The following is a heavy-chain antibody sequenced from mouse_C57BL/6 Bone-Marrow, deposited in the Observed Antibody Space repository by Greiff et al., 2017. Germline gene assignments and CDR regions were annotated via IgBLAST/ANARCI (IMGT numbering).Heavy chain of an antibody. CDR1: GYTFTSYW. V-gene: IGHV1-69*01. CDR3: ASAYGGVDY. Sequence: VQLQQSGAELVMPGASVKLSCKASGYTFTSYWMHWVKQRPGQGLEWIGEIDPSDSYTNYNQKFKGKSTLTVDKSSSTAYMQLSSLTSEDSAVYYCASAYGGVDYWGQGTTLTVSS. CDR2: IDPSDSYT. J-gene: IGHJ2*01. D-gene: IGHD6-5*01.